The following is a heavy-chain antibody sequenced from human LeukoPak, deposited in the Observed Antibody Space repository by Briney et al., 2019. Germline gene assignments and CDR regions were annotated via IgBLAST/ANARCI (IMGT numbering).Heavy chain of an antibody. CDR3: ARLWEKVGAIQY. D-gene: IGHD1-26*01. Sequence: SETLSLTCTVSGGSISSSSYYWGWIRQPPGKGLEWIGSIYYSGSTYYNPSLKSRVTISVDTSKNQFSLKLSSVTAADTAVYYCARLWEKVGAIQYWGQGTLVTVSS. V-gene: IGHV4-39*07. CDR2: IYYSGST. J-gene: IGHJ4*02. CDR1: GGSISSSSYY.